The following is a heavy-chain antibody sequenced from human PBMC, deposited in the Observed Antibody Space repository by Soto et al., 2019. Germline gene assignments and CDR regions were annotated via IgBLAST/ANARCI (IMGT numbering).Heavy chain of an antibody. D-gene: IGHD3-10*01. CDR3: ATGTHMVRGGGMDV. CDR2: ISYDGSNK. V-gene: IGHV3-30*03. J-gene: IGHJ6*02. Sequence: QVQLVESGGGVVQPGRSLRLSCAASGFTFSSYGMHWVRQAPGKGLEWVAVISYDGSNKYYADSVKGRFTISRDNSKNTLYLQMNSLSAEDTAVYYCATGTHMVRGGGMDVWGQGTTVTVSS. CDR1: GFTFSSYG.